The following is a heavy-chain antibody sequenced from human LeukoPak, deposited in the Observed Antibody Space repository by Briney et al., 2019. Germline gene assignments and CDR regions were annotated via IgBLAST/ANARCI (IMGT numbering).Heavy chain of an antibody. D-gene: IGHD6-19*01. V-gene: IGHV3-21*01. CDR2: ISSSSSYI. CDR1: GFTFSSYS. CDR3: ARLIPRSQTPAVAGTWDSY. J-gene: IGHJ4*02. Sequence: GGSLSLSCAASGFTFSSYSMNWVRQAPGKGLEWVSSISSSSSYIYYADSVKGRFTISRDNAKNSLYLQMNSLRAEDTAVYYCARLIPRSQTPAVAGTWDSYWGQGTLVTVSS.